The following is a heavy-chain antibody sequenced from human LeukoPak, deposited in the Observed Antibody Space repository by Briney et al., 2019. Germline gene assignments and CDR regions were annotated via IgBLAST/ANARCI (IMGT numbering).Heavy chain of an antibody. J-gene: IGHJ3*02. CDR1: GFTFSSYA. D-gene: IGHD3-10*01. CDR3: ARESFSENAFDI. CDR2: ISSNGGST. Sequence: PGGPLRPSCAASGFTFSSYAMHWVRQAPGKGLEYVSAISSNGGSTYYANSVKGRFTISRDNSKNTLYLQMGSLRAEDMAVYYCARESFSENAFDIWGQGTMVTVSS. V-gene: IGHV3-64*01.